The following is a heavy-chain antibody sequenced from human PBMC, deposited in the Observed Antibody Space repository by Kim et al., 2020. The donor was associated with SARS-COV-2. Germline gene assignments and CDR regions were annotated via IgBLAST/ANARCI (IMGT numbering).Heavy chain of an antibody. CDR3: ARGRPSMVRGVISGYYYYYYGMDV. J-gene: IGHJ6*02. Sequence: SETLSLTCAVYGGSFSGYYWSWIRQPPGKGLEWIGEINHSGSTNYNPSLKSRVTISVDTSKNQFSLKLSSVTAADTAVYYCARGRPSMVRGVISGYYYYYYGMDVWGQGTTVTVSS. V-gene: IGHV4-34*01. D-gene: IGHD3-10*01. CDR2: INHSGST. CDR1: GGSFSGYY.